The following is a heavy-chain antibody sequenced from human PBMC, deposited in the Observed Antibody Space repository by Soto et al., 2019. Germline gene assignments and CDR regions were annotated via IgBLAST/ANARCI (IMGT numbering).Heavy chain of an antibody. V-gene: IGHV4-39*01. D-gene: IGHD5-12*01. CDR1: GGSISSTNYY. J-gene: IGHJ5*02. Sequence: SETLSLTCTVSGGSISSTNYYWGWIRQSPGKGLEWIGSIFYSGSTYYNPSLKSRVTISVDTSKNQFSLKLSSVTAADTTVYYCATLVATINNWFDPWGQGTLVTVSS. CDR2: IFYSGST. CDR3: ATLVATINNWFDP.